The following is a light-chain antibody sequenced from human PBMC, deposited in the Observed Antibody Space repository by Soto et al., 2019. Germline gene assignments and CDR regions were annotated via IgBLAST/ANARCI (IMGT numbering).Light chain of an antibody. CDR3: QQYNSYPT. CDR1: QSISSW. Sequence: DIQMTQSPSTLSASVGDRVTITCRASQSISSWLAWYQQKPGKAPKLLIYKASNLEGGVPSRFSGSGSGTEFTLTINTPQPDDFATYYCQQYNSYPTFGQGTKVEVK. CDR2: KAS. J-gene: IGKJ1*01. V-gene: IGKV1-5*03.